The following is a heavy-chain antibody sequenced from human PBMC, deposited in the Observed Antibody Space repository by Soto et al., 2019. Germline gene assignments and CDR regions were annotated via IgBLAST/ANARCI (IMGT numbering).Heavy chain of an antibody. CDR1: GGSISSSNW. CDR2: IYHSGST. CDR3: ARAKIVATIQGAFDI. D-gene: IGHD5-12*01. Sequence: SETLSLTCAVSGGSISSSNWWSWVRQPPGKGLEWIGEIYHSGSTNYNPSLKSRVTISVDKSKNQFSLKLSSVTAADTAVYYCARAKIVATIQGAFDIWGQGTMVTVSS. J-gene: IGHJ3*02. V-gene: IGHV4-4*02.